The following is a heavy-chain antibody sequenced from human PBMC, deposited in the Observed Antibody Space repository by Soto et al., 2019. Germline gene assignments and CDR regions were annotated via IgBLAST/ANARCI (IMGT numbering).Heavy chain of an antibody. J-gene: IGHJ5*02. CDR2: IIQIFGTP. CDR1: GGGFNSYS. V-gene: IGHV1-69*06. CDR3: ARGGPVIIPAATNWFDP. D-gene: IGHD6-25*01. Sequence: QVQLLQSGAEVKKPGSSVKVSCKSSGGGFNSYSISWVRQAPGQGLEWLGVIIQIFGTPTYAQKFQGRVPITADTSTSTAYMEVSRLTSEDTAVYYCARGGPVIIPAATNWFDPWGQGTLVTVSS.